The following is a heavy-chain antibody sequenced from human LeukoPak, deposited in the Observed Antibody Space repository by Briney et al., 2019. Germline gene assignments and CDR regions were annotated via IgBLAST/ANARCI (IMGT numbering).Heavy chain of an antibody. CDR3: ASTDGYCSSTSCYDFDY. Sequence: GGSLRLSCAASGFTFSSYSMSWVRQAPGKGLEWVSAISGSGGSTYYADSVKGRFTISRDNSKNTLYLQMNSLRAEDTAVYYCASTDGYCSSTSCYDFDYWGQGTLVTVSS. J-gene: IGHJ4*02. V-gene: IGHV3-23*01. D-gene: IGHD2-2*01. CDR1: GFTFSSYS. CDR2: ISGSGGST.